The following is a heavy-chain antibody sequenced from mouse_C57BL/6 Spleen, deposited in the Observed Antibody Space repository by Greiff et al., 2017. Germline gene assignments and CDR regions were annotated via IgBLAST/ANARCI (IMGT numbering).Heavy chain of an antibody. CDR1: GYAFSSSW. J-gene: IGHJ2*01. Sequence: VQLQESGPELVKPGASVKISCKASGYAFSSSWMNWVKQRPGKGLEWIGRIYPGDGDTNYNGKFKGKATLTADKSSSTAYMQLSSLTSEDSAVYFCAREGTTVVATNWGQGTTLTVSS. V-gene: IGHV1-82*01. CDR2: IYPGDGDT. CDR3: AREGTTVVATN. D-gene: IGHD1-1*01.